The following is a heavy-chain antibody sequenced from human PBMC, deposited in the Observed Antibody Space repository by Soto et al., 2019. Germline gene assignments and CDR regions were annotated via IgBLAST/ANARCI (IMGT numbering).Heavy chain of an antibody. Sequence: SETLSLTCTVSGASIRSSTFYWGWIRQPPGKGLESIANIYYDGNTYYNPSLKSRVTISADTSKNQFSLRLSSVTAADTAVYYCARLNGYCVSTGCHGYYGMDVWGQGTTVTVSS. CDR1: GASIRSSTFY. D-gene: IGHD2-2*03. J-gene: IGHJ6*02. V-gene: IGHV4-39*01. CDR2: IYYDGNT. CDR3: ARLNGYCVSTGCHGYYGMDV.